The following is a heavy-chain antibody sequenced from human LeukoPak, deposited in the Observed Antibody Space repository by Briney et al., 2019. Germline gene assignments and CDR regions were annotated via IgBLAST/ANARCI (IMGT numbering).Heavy chain of an antibody. D-gene: IGHD5-24*01. J-gene: IGHJ4*02. Sequence: GASVEVSCKASGGTFSSYAISWVRQAPGQGLEWMGGIIPIFGTANYAQKFQGRVTITTDESTSTAYMELSSLRSEDTAVYYCAGLWGDGYNLGYWGQGTLVTVSS. CDR2: IIPIFGTA. CDR1: GGTFSSYA. V-gene: IGHV1-69*05. CDR3: AGLWGDGYNLGY.